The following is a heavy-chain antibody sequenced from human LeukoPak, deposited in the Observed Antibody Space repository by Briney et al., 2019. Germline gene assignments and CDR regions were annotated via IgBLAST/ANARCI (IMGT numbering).Heavy chain of an antibody. CDR2: IYYSGST. CDR1: GGSITSYY. D-gene: IGHD7-27*01. CDR3: ARETGDRDWYFDL. V-gene: IGHV4-59*12. J-gene: IGHJ2*01. Sequence: SETLSLTCTVSGGSITSYYCSWIRQPPGRGLEWIGYIYYSGSTNYNPSLKSRVTISVDTSKNQFSLKLSSVTAADTAVYYCARETGDRDWYFDLWGRGTLVTVSS.